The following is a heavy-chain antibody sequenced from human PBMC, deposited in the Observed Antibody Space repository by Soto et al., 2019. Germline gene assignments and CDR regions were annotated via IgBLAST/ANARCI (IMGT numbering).Heavy chain of an antibody. V-gene: IGHV3-7*01. Sequence: EVQLVESGGGLVQPGGSLRLSCAASGFSFSTHWMSWVRQAPGKGLEWVANIKEDGSQKYYVDSVKGRFTISRENAKNSLYLQMNSLRAEDTGVYFCTGDRQGPNIYSLDFWGKGTTVTVSS. J-gene: IGHJ6*03. CDR2: IKEDGSQK. D-gene: IGHD2-21*01. CDR1: GFSFSTHW. CDR3: TGDRQGPNIYSLDF.